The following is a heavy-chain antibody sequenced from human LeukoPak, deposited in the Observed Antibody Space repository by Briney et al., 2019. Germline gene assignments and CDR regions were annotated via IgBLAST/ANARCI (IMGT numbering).Heavy chain of an antibody. CDR2: INPNSGGT. V-gene: IGHV1-2*02. Sequence: GGSVKVSCKASGYTFTSYGISWVRQAPGQGLEWMRWINPNSGGTNYAQKFQGRVTLTRDTSISTAYMELNRLRSDATAVYFSARARHRATGSYSALDSWGQGTLVTVSS. CDR1: GYTFTSYG. CDR3: ARARHRATGSYSALDS. D-gene: IGHD1-26*01. J-gene: IGHJ5*01.